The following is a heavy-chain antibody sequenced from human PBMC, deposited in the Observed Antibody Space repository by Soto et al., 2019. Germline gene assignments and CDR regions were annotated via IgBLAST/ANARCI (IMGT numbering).Heavy chain of an antibody. CDR1: GGSISSCDYY. Sequence: PSETLSLTCTVSGGSISSCDYYWSWIRQPPGKGLEWIGYIYYSGSTYYNPSLKSRVTISVDTSKNQFSLKLSSVTAADTAVYYCARGIYYYYGMDVWGQGTTVTVSS. V-gene: IGHV4-30-4*01. CDR3: ARGIYYYYGMDV. CDR2: IYYSGST. J-gene: IGHJ6*02.